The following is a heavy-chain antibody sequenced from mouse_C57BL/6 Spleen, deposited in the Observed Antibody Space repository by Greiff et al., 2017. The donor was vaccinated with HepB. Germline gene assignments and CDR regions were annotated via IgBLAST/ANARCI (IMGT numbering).Heavy chain of an antibody. D-gene: IGHD1-1*01. CDR3: ARRGNYYGSSYDARDY. J-gene: IGHJ4*01. CDR2: LDPSDSYT. CDR1: GYTFTSYW. Sequence: VQLQQPGAELVMPGASVKLSCKASGYTFTSYWMHWVKQRPGQGLEWIGELDPSDSYTNYNQKFKGKSTLTVDKSSSTAYMQLSSLTSEDSAVYDCARRGNYYGSSYDARDYWGQGTSVTVSS. V-gene: IGHV1-69*01.